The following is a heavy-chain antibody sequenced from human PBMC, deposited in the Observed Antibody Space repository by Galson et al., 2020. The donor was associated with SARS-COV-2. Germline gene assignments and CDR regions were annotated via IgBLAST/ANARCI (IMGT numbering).Heavy chain of an antibody. D-gene: IGHD6-13*01. Sequence: GESPKISCKGSGYSFTSYWIGWVRQMPGKGLEWMGIIYPGYSDTRYSPSFQGQVTISADRSISTAYLQWSSLKASDTAMYYCAKEVWVWNSYYGMDVWGQGTTVTVSS. CDR3: AKEVWVWNSYYGMDV. CDR2: IYPGYSDT. J-gene: IGHJ6*02. V-gene: IGHV5-51*01. CDR1: GYSFTSYW.